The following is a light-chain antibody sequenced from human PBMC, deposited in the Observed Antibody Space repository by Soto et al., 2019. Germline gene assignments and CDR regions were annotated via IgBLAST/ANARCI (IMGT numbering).Light chain of an antibody. CDR2: GNN. CDR3: QSYDSSLSGYV. V-gene: IGLV1-40*01. Sequence: QSALTQPPSVSGALGQRVTISCTGSTSNIGAGFDVHWYQQFPGTAPKLLIFGNNNRPSGVPDRFSGSKSGTSASLAITGLQAEDEADYYCQSYDSSLSGYVFGTGTKLTVL. J-gene: IGLJ1*01. CDR1: TSNIGAGFD.